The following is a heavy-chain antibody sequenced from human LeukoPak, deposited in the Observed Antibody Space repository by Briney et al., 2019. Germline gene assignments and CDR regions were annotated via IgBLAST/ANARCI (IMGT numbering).Heavy chain of an antibody. CDR3: ARGVVGYSYGFDY. CDR2: IFGGGST. V-gene: IGHV3-53*04. CDR1: GFTVSSNY. J-gene: IGHJ4*02. Sequence: PGGSLRLSCAASGFTVSSNYMSWVRQEPRKGLDWVSLIFGGGSTYYADSVKGRFTISRHNSENTLYLQMNSLRGEDTAVYYCARGVVGYSYGFDYWGQGTLVTVSS. D-gene: IGHD5-18*01.